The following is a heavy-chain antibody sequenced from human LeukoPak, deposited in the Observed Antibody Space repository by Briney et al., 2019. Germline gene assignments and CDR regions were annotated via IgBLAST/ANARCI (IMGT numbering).Heavy chain of an antibody. CDR2: INHSGST. D-gene: IGHD6-6*01. CDR3: ARVGARIAARPNWFDP. V-gene: IGHV4-34*01. Sequence: SETLSLTCAVYGGSFSGYYWSWIRQPPGKGLEWIWEINHSGSTNYNPSLKSRVTISVDTSKNQFSLKLSSVTAADTAVYYCARVGARIAARPNWFDPWGQGTLVTVSS. J-gene: IGHJ5*02. CDR1: GGSFSGYY.